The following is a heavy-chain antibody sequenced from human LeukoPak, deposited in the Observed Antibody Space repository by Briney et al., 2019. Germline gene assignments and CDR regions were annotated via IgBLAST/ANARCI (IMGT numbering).Heavy chain of an antibody. Sequence: GASVTVSCTASGYTFTSNYIHWVRQAPGQGLEWMGIINPSGGSTSYAQKFQGRVTMTRDTSTSTVYMYLSSLRSEDTAVYYCARDSLYGVVDYWGQGTLVTVSS. CDR2: INPSGGST. J-gene: IGHJ4*02. V-gene: IGHV1-46*01. CDR3: ARDSLYGVVDY. CDR1: GYTFTSNY. D-gene: IGHD4-17*01.